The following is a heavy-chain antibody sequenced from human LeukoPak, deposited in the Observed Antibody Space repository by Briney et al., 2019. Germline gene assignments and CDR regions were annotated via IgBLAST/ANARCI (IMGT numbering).Heavy chain of an antibody. CDR3: ARDYYDTSGRIQPPADY. D-gene: IGHD3-22*01. V-gene: IGHV3-30*04. CDR2: ISYDGINK. CDR1: GFTFSSFA. Sequence: GGSLRLSCAASGFTFSSFAMHWVRQAPGKGLEWVAVISYDGINKYYADSVKGRFTISRDNSKNTLYLQMSSLRAEDTAVYYCARDYYDTSGRIQPPADYWGQGTLVTVSS. J-gene: IGHJ4*02.